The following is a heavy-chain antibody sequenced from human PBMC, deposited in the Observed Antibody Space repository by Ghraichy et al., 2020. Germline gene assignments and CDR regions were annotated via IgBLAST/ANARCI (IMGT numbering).Heavy chain of an antibody. V-gene: IGHV1-3*01. Sequence: ASVKVSCKASGYTFTSYAMHWVRQAPGQRLEWMGWINAGNGNTKYSQKFQGRVTITRDTSASTAYMELSSLRSEDTAVYYCASGGGYSGYDGNYYGMDVWGQGTTVTVSS. CDR2: INAGNGNT. D-gene: IGHD5-12*01. CDR1: GYTFTSYA. J-gene: IGHJ6*02. CDR3: ASGGGYSGYDGNYYGMDV.